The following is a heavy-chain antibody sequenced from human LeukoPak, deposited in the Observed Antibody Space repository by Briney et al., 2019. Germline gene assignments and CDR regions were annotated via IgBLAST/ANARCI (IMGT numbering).Heavy chain of an antibody. CDR1: GFMFSNYA. CDR3: ARDRRDYDSSGSSDY. Sequence: GGSLRLSCAASGFMFSNYAMHWVCQAPGKGLEWVAVISNDASYKYYADSVKGRFTISRDNSKNTLYLQMNSLRAEDTAVYYCARDRRDYDSSGSSDYWGQGTLVTASS. V-gene: IGHV3-30-3*01. CDR2: ISNDASYK. D-gene: IGHD3-22*01. J-gene: IGHJ4*02.